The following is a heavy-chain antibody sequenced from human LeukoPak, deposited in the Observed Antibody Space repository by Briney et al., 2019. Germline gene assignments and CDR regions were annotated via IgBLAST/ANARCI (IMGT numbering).Heavy chain of an antibody. CDR3: ARVAYCTKGVCANFDY. J-gene: IGHJ4*02. D-gene: IGHD2-8*01. CDR2: INPNSGGT. V-gene: IGHV1-2*04. CDR1: GYTFTDHY. Sequence: ASVKVSCKASGYTFTDHYIHWVRQAPGQGLEWMGWINPNSGGTKYARKFQGLVTMTRDTSIRTAYMELSRLISDDTAVYYCARVAYCTKGVCANFDYWGQGTLVTVSS.